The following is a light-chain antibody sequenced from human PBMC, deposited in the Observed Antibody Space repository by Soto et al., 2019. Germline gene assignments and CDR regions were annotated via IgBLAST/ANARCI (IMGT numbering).Light chain of an antibody. CDR2: SAS. V-gene: IGKV3-15*01. Sequence: EIVMTQSPATLSVSPGGSATLSCRASQHVSSNFAWYRQKPGQAPTLLIYSASTRAMGIPARFSGSVSGTEFTLNVIRLQSEDFAVYSCQQYNNWPYTFGRGTKLEIK. CDR1: QHVSSN. CDR3: QQYNNWPYT. J-gene: IGKJ2*01.